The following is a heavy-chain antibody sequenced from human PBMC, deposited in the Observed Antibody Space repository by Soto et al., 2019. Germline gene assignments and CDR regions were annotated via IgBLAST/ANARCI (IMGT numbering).Heavy chain of an antibody. Sequence: EVQLVQSGAEVKKPGQSLRISCKGSGYSFASYWITWVRQMPGKGLEWMGRIDPSDSYTNYSPSFQGHVTISADKSISTAYLQWGSRKSSDTAIYYCARQLTTGEFDYWGQGTLVTVSS. CDR2: IDPSDSYT. D-gene: IGHD1-1*01. CDR1: GYSFASYW. V-gene: IGHV5-10-1*03. CDR3: ARQLTTGEFDY. J-gene: IGHJ4*02.